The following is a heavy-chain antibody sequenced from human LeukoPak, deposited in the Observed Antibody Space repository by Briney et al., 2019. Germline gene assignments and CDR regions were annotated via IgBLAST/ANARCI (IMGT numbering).Heavy chain of an antibody. J-gene: IGHJ3*02. D-gene: IGHD4-17*01. CDR1: GYTFTSYG. V-gene: IGHV1-18*01. CDR2: ISAYNGNT. CDR3: ARTTQMTTVTPYAFDI. Sequence: GASVKVSCKASGYTFTSYGISWVRQAPGQGLEWMGWISAYNGNTNYAQKLQGRVTMTTDTSTSTAYMELRSLRSDDTAVYYCARTTQMTTVTPYAFDIWGQGTMVTVSS.